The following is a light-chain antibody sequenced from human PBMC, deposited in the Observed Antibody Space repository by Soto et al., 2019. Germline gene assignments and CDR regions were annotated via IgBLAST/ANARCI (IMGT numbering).Light chain of an antibody. CDR1: QSVRSS. CDR3: QHRINWPPIT. J-gene: IGKJ5*01. Sequence: EIVLTQSPATLSLSPGERATLSCRASQSVRSSLAWYQQKPGQAPRLLIYDASNRATGIPSRFSGSGSGTDFTLTISSLEPEDFALYYCQHRINWPPITFGQGTRLEI. CDR2: DAS. V-gene: IGKV3-11*01.